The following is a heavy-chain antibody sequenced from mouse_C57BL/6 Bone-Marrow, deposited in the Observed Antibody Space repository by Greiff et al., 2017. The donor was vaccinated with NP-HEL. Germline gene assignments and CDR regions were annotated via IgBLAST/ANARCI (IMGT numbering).Heavy chain of an antibody. CDR3: AICYGNLPWFAY. J-gene: IGHJ3*01. CDR1: GYTFTSYW. CDR2: IHPSDSDT. V-gene: IGHV1-74*01. D-gene: IGHD2-1*01. Sequence: QQSCKASGYTFTSYWMHWVKQRPGQGLEWIGRIHPSDSDTNYNQKFKGKATLTVDKSSSTAYMQLSSLTSEDSAVYYCAICYGNLPWFAYWGQGTLVTVSA.